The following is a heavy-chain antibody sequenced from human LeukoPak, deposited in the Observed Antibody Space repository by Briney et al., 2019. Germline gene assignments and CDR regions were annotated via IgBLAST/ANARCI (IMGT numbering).Heavy chain of an antibody. CDR3: ARGPGGPNPFDY. CDR2: INHSGST. J-gene: IGHJ4*02. D-gene: IGHD2-15*01. Sequence: SETLSLTGAVYGGSFSGYYWSWIRQPPGKGLEWIGEINHSGSTNYNPSLKSRVTISVDTSKNQFSLKLSSVTAADTAVYYCARGPGGPNPFDYWGQGTLVTVSS. V-gene: IGHV4-34*01. CDR1: GGSFSGYY.